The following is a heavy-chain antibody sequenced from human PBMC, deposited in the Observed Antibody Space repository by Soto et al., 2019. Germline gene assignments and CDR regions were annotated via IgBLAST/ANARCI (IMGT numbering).Heavy chain of an antibody. V-gene: IGHV3-33*01. Sequence: QVQLVESGGGVVQPGTSLRLSCAASGFSFSSYGMHWVRQAPVKGLDWVAVIWHDGAHIEYADSVKGRFTVSRDNSKSFLYLPMNSLRAEDLAVYHCARDRGLDEPIELWGQGTMVTVSS. CDR2: IWHDGAHI. CDR3: ARDRGLDEPIEL. CDR1: GFSFSSYG. D-gene: IGHD3-10*01. J-gene: IGHJ4*02.